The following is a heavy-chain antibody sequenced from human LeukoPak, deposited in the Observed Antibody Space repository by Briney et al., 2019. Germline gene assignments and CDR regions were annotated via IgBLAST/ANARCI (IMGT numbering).Heavy chain of an antibody. CDR3: ARDRASSPFDS. V-gene: IGHV1-18*01. Sequence: ASVKVSCKASGYTFTTYGISWVRQAPGQGLEWMGWISTYNGNTNYAQKFQGRVTMTTDTPTSTVYMDLRSLRSDDTAVYYCARDRASSPFDSWGQGTLVTVSS. D-gene: IGHD6-13*01. CDR1: GYTFTTYG. CDR2: ISTYNGNT. J-gene: IGHJ4*02.